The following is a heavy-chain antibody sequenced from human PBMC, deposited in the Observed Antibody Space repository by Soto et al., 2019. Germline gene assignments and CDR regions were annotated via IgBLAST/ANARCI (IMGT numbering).Heavy chain of an antibody. CDR1: GGTFSSFA. CDR3: AREREHTYDY. CDR2: IIPIFGTT. D-gene: IGHD1-1*01. V-gene: IGHV1-69*01. J-gene: IGHJ4*02. Sequence: QVQLVQSGAEVTTPGSSVKVSYKAYGGTFSSFAISCVRQAPGQGLEWMGGIIPIFGTTNYAQKFQGRVTITADASTSTAYMEVTTLRSEDTAVYYCAREREHTYDYWGQGTLVTVSS.